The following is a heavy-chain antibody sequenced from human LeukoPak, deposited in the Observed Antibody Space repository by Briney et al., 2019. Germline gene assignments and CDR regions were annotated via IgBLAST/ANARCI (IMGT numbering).Heavy chain of an antibody. V-gene: IGHV1-69*04. CDR3: ARDRCSGGSCHDY. Sequence: GASVKVSCKASGYTFTSYGISWVRQAPGQGLEWMGRIIPILGIANYAQKFQGRVTITADKSTSTAYMELSSLRSEDTAVYYCARDRCSGGSCHDYWGQGTLVTVSS. CDR1: GYTFTSYG. CDR2: IIPILGIA. J-gene: IGHJ4*02. D-gene: IGHD2-15*01.